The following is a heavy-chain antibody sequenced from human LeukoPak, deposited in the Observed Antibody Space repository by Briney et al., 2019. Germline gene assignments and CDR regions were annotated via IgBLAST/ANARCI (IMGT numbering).Heavy chain of an antibody. D-gene: IGHD5-18*01. CDR1: GFTFSSYG. J-gene: IGHJ6*03. CDR2: IKQDGSEK. V-gene: IGHV3-7*01. CDR3: ARESTALNYYYYYMDV. Sequence: GGSLRLSCAASGFTFSSYGMHWVRQAPGKGLEWVANIKQDGSEKYYVDSAKGRFTISRDNAKNSLYLQMNSLRAEDTAVYYCARESTALNYYYYYMDVWGKGTTVTVSS.